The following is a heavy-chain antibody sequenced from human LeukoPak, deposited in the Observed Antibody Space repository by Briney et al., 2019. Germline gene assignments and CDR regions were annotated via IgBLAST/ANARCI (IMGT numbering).Heavy chain of an antibody. CDR3: ARGVLGSGAFDI. Sequence: SETLSLTCTVSGGSISSGDYYWSWIRQPPGKGLEWIGYIYYSGSTYYNPSLKSRVTISVDTSKNQFSLKLSSVSAADTAVYYCARGVLGSGAFDIWGQGTMVTVSS. V-gene: IGHV4-30-4*08. CDR1: GGSISSGDYY. J-gene: IGHJ3*02. CDR2: IYYSGST. D-gene: IGHD4/OR15-4a*01.